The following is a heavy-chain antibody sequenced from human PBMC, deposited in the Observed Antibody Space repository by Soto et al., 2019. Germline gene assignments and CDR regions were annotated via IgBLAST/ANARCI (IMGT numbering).Heavy chain of an antibody. CDR1: GYTFTSSA. J-gene: IGHJ3*02. D-gene: IGHD2-2*01. Sequence: GAAVKLSCKASGYTFTSSAMHWVRQAPGQRLEWMGWINAGNGNTKYSQKFQGRVTITRDTSASTAYMELSSLRSEDTAVDYCARDPCSSTCCCYPGDVFAISGRGTFVPVSS. CDR2: INAGNGNT. V-gene: IGHV1-3*01. CDR3: ARDPCSSTCCCYPGDVFAI.